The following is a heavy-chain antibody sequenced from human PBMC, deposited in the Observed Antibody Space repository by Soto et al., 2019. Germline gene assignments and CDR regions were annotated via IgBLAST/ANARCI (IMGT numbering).Heavy chain of an antibody. V-gene: IGHV3-23*01. CDR3: ARFSSGDAFDI. Sequence: EVQLLESGGGLVQPGGSLRLSCAASGFTFSSYAMSWVRQAPGKGLEWVSTISGSGSTIYYADSVKGRFTISRDNAKNSLYLQMNSLRAEDTAVYYCARFSSGDAFDIWGQGTMVTVSS. CDR1: GFTFSSYA. J-gene: IGHJ3*02. D-gene: IGHD6-19*01. CDR2: ISGSGSTI.